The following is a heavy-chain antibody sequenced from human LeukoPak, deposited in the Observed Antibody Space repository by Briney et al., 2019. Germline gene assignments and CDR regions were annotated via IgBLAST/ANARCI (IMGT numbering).Heavy chain of an antibody. CDR1: GFTFSSYA. V-gene: IGHV3-23*01. Sequence: PGGSLRLSCAASGFTFSSYAMSWVRQAPGKGLEWVSAISGSGGSTYYADSVKGRFTISRDNSKNTLYLQMNSLRAEDTAVYYCVKVPFRLFRTTVVTHYFDYWGQGTLVTVSS. D-gene: IGHD4-17*01. CDR3: VKVPFRLFRTTVVTHYFDY. CDR2: ISGSGGST. J-gene: IGHJ4*02.